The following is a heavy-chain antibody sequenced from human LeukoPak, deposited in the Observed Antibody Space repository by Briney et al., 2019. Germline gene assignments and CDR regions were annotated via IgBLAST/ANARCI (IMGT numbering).Heavy chain of an antibody. Sequence: WESLRLSCAGSGFTFSTSWMHWVRQAPGKALVWVSRINDDGSSINYADSVKGRFTISRDNAKNTLYLQMSSLRAEDTAVYYCARALGSYSDYWGQGTLVSVSS. CDR2: INDDGSSI. D-gene: IGHD1-26*01. V-gene: IGHV3-74*01. CDR1: GFTFSTSW. CDR3: ARALGSYSDY. J-gene: IGHJ4*02.